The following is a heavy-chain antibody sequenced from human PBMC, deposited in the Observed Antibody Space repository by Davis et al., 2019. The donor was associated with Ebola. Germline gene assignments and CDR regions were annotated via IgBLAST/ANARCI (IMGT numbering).Heavy chain of an antibody. CDR2: IKQDGSEK. V-gene: IGHV3-7*03. CDR1: GFTFSNYW. Sequence: GESLKISCAASGFTFSNYWMTWVRQAPGKGLEWVANIKQDGSEKYYLDSVEGRFTISRDNGKSSVFLQMNILRAEDTAIYYCARPVRESGIRLLGYWGQGTLVTVSS. J-gene: IGHJ4*02. D-gene: IGHD2/OR15-2a*01. CDR3: ARPVRESGIRLLGY.